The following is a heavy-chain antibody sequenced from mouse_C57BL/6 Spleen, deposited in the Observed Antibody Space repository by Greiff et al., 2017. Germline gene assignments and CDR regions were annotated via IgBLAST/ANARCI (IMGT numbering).Heavy chain of an antibody. Sequence: QVKLQQSGAELARPGASVKLSCKASGYTFTSYGISWVKQRTGQGLEWIGEIYPRSGNTYYNEKFKGKSTLTADKSSSTAYMELRSLTSEDSAVYFCARGELRRFDYWGQGTILTVSS. D-gene: IGHD1-2*01. V-gene: IGHV1-81*01. CDR3: ARGELRRFDY. J-gene: IGHJ2*01. CDR2: IYPRSGNT. CDR1: GYTFTSYG.